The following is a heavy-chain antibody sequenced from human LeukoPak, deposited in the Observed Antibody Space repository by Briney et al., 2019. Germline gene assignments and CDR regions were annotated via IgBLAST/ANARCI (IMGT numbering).Heavy chain of an antibody. CDR2: IYYSGST. Sequence: PSETLSLTCTVSGGSISSHYWSWIRQPPGKGLEWIGYIYYSGSTNYNPSLKSRVTISVDTSKNQFSLKLTSVTAADTAVYYCATRGSWGQGTLVTVSS. CDR1: GGSISSHY. D-gene: IGHD3-10*01. J-gene: IGHJ5*02. CDR3: ATRGS. V-gene: IGHV4-59*08.